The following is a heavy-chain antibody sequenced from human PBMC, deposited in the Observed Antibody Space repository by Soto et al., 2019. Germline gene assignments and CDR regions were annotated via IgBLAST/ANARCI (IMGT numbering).Heavy chain of an antibody. CDR1: GYTFTSYD. CDR2: MNPNSGNT. Sequence: QVQLVQSGAEVKKPGASVKVSCKASGYTFTSYDINWVRQATGQGLEWMGWMNPNSGNTGYAHKFQGRVTMTRNTSITTADMELSSLRSEGTAVNYCAREISYGLDVWGQGTTVTVSS. J-gene: IGHJ6*02. CDR3: AREISYGLDV. V-gene: IGHV1-8*01.